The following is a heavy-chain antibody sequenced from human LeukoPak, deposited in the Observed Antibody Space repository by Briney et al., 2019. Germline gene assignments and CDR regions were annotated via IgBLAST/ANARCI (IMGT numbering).Heavy chain of an antibody. CDR1: GGSISSSSYY. J-gene: IGHJ6*03. V-gene: IGHV4-39*01. CDR3: AKKEGDTYSSWYMDV. D-gene: IGHD2-15*01. Sequence: SETLSLTCTVSGGSISSSSYYWGWIRQPPGKGLEWIGSIYYSGSTYYNPSLKSRVTISVDTSKNQFSLKLSSVTAADTAIYYCAKKEGDTYSSWYMDVWGKGTTVTVSS. CDR2: IYYSGST.